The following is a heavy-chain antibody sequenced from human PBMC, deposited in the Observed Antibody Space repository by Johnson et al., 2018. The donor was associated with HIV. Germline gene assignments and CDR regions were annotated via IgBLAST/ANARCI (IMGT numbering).Heavy chain of an antibody. CDR2: ICTAGDT. CDR1: GFTFSSYD. CDR3: ARGDCRSTSCPRNAFDI. V-gene: IGHV3-13*01. Sequence: MLLVESGGTLVQPGGSLRLSCAASGFTFSSYDMHWVRQATGKGLEWVSAICTAGDTYYPGSVKGRFTISRENAKNSLYLQMNSLKTEDTAGDYCARGDCRSTSCPRNAFDIWGQETMVTVSS. D-gene: IGHD2-2*01. J-gene: IGHJ3*02.